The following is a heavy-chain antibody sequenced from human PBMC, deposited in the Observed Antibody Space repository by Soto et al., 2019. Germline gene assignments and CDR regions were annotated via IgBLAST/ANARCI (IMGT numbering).Heavy chain of an antibody. CDR2: ISYDGSNK. Sequence: QGQLVESGGGVVQPGTSLRLSCEASGFIFSRYGMHWVRQAPGKGLEWVAVISYDGSNKYYAESVKGRFIISRDKSENTLYLQMNSLRAEDTAVYYCAKDLWSGKPYYYYAMDVW. CDR1: GFIFSRYG. J-gene: IGHJ6*01. CDR3: AKDLWSGKPYYYYAMDV. D-gene: IGHD3-10*02. V-gene: IGHV3-30*18.